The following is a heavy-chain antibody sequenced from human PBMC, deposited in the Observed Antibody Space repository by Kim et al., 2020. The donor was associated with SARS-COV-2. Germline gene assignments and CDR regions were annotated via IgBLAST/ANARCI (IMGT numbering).Heavy chain of an antibody. V-gene: IGHV1-8*01. D-gene: IGHD2-21*02. Sequence: ASVKVSCKASGYTFTSYDINWVRQATGQGLEWMGWMNPNSGNTGYAQKFQGRVTMTRNTSISTAYMELSSLRSEDTAVYYCARWPSVVTHSRYYYGMDVWGQGTTVTVSS. CDR2: MNPNSGNT. J-gene: IGHJ6*02. CDR3: ARWPSVVTHSRYYYGMDV. CDR1: GYTFTSYD.